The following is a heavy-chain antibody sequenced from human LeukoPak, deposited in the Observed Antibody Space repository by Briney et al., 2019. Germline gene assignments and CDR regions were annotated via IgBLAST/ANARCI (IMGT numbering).Heavy chain of an antibody. CDR2: ISYDGSNK. D-gene: IGHD3-16*01. J-gene: IGHJ4*02. V-gene: IGHV3-30*18. Sequence: GGSLRLSCAASGFTFSSFGMHWVRQAPGKGLQWVAFISYDGSNKDYADSVQGRFTISRDNSKNTLYLQMNSLRPDDTALYYCAKGGEAVDPYPYCDNWGQGTLVTVSS. CDR3: AKGGEAVDPYPYCDN. CDR1: GFTFSSFG.